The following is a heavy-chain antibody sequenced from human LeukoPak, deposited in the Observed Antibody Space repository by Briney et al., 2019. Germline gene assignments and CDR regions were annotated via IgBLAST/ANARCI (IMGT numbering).Heavy chain of an antibody. CDR3: AKDISDSSGYYYVSPGGANY. Sequence: GGSLRLSCAASGFTFGDYAMHWVRQAPGKGLEWVSLISGEGGSTYYADSVKGRFTISRDNSKNSLYLQMNSLRTEDTALYYCAKDISDSSGYYYVSPGGANYWGQGTLVTVSS. J-gene: IGHJ4*02. V-gene: IGHV3-43*02. D-gene: IGHD3-22*01. CDR1: GFTFGDYA. CDR2: ISGEGGST.